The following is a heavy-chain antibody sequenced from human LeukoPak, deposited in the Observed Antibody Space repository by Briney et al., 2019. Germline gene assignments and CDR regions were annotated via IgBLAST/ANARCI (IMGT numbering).Heavy chain of an antibody. D-gene: IGHD3-22*01. V-gene: IGHV3-48*03. CDR2: TSKSGSAI. CDR3: ARGGYYDSSGYYYDNYFDY. J-gene: IGHJ4*02. CDR1: GFTFSSYD. Sequence: GGSLRLSCAASGFTFSSYDVNRVRQAPGKGLEWISYTSKSGSAIYYADSVKGRFTISRDNAKNSLYLQMNSLRAEDTAVYYCARGGYYDSSGYYYDNYFDYWGQGTLVTVSS.